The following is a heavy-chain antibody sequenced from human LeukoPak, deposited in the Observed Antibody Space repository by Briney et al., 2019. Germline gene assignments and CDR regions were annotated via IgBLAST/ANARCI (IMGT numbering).Heavy chain of an antibody. Sequence: SQTLSLTCTVSGGSISSGDYYWSWIRQPPGEGLEWIGYIYYSGSTYYNPSLKSRVTISVDTSKNQFSLKLSSVTATDTAVYYCARSSGSYYWFDPWGQGTLVTVSS. CDR2: IYYSGST. CDR3: ARSSGSYYWFDP. D-gene: IGHD1-26*01. CDR1: GGSISSGDYY. V-gene: IGHV4-30-4*08. J-gene: IGHJ5*02.